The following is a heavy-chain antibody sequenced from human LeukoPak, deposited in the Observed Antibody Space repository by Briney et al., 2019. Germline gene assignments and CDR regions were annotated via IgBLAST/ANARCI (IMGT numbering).Heavy chain of an antibody. D-gene: IGHD3-10*01. CDR3: AKDAGVMVRGVFAY. CDR2: ISGSAGYT. Sequence: GGSLRLSCAASGFTFSNYAMIWVRQAPGKGLEWVSSISGSAGYTYYADSVKGRFTISRDNSKNALYLQMNSLRAEDTAIYYCAKDAGVMVRGVFAYWGQGTLVTVAS. V-gene: IGHV3-23*01. J-gene: IGHJ4*02. CDR1: GFTFSNYA.